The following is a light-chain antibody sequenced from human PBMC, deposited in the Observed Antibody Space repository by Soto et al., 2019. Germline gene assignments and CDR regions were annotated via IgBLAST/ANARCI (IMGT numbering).Light chain of an antibody. CDR3: CSFVVVTNDV. CDR1: GNAVSYQL. CDR2: NVT. Sequence: QSVLTQPASVSGSPGQSITISCSGNAVSYQLVSWYQQQPGKAPKLILYNVTRRPSGVSNRFSGFKSGTTASLKIIGLQAEDEADYYCCSFVVVTNDVFGNGTKVTVL. J-gene: IGLJ1*01. V-gene: IGLV2-23*02.